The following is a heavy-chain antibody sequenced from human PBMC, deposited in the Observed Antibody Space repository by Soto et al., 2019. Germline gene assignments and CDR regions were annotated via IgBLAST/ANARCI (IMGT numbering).Heavy chain of an antibody. D-gene: IGHD6-6*01. CDR3: ARDTESIAARLDYYYGMDV. CDR2: INPNSGGT. V-gene: IGHV1-2*04. Sequence: QVPLVQSGAEVKKPGASVKVSCKASGYTFTGYYMHWVRQAPGQGLEWMGWINPNSGGTNYAQKFQGWVTMTRDTSISTAYMELSRLRSDDTAVYYCARDTESIAARLDYYYGMDVWGQGTTVTVSS. J-gene: IGHJ6*02. CDR1: GYTFTGYY.